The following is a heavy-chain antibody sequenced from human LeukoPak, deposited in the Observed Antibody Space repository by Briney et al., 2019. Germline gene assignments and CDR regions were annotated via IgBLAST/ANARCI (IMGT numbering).Heavy chain of an antibody. CDR2: ISALNGKS. J-gene: IGHJ6*03. Sequence: GASVKVSCKASGYNFDIFGMTWVRQAPGQGFEWIGWISALNGKSDYAQNFRGRVTMTMDTSTNTVYLELRSLRSDDTAVYYCARHWYMDVWGKGTTVTVSS. CDR1: GYNFDIFG. V-gene: IGHV1-18*01. CDR3: ARHWYMDV.